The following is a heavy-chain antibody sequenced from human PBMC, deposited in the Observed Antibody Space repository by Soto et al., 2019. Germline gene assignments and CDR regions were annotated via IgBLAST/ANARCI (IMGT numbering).Heavy chain of an antibody. J-gene: IGHJ5*02. CDR2: IIPILGIA. V-gene: IGHV1-69*02. D-gene: IGHD2-2*01. CDR3: ARGRYCSSTSCPFPSWFDP. CDR1: GVTFSSYT. Sequence: SSVKVSCKASGVTFSSYTISWVRQAPGQGLEWMGRIIPILGIANYAQKFQGRVTITADKSTSTAYMELSSLRSEDTAVYYCARGRYCSSTSCPFPSWFDPWGQGTLVTVSS.